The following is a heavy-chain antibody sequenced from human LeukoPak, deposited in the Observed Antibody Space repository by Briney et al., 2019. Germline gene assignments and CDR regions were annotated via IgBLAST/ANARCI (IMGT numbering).Heavy chain of an antibody. CDR1: DDSFSAYF. J-gene: IGHJ4*02. D-gene: IGHD2-15*01. V-gene: IGHV4-34*01. CDR3: ARGSSFDGYCSAGACDAGYYDS. CDR2: INHRGSS. Sequence: SETLSLTCAVYDDSFSAYFWNWIRQAPGKPLEYIGEINHRGSSHYNPSLKTRVTLSVDTSKNQFSLMLTSVTAADTALYFCARGSSFDGYCSAGACDAGYYDSWGQGTPVTVSS.